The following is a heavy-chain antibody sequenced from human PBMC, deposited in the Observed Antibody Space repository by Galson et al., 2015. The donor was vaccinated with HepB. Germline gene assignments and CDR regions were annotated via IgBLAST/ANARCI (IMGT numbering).Heavy chain of an antibody. J-gene: IGHJ5*02. CDR3: ARGGVVGVEGGSQNNWFAP. Sequence: SVKVSCKASGYTFSTYSITWVRQAPGQGLEWMGWISPYNRDTEYARKFQGRVTMTTEKFTRTAYMELRSLRSDDTAFYYCARGGVVGVEGGSQNNWFAPWGQGTLVTVSS. V-gene: IGHV1-18*01. D-gene: IGHD2-15*01. CDR1: GYTFSTYS. CDR2: ISPYNRDT.